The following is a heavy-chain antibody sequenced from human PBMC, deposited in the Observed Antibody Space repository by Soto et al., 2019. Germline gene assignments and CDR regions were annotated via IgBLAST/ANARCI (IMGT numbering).Heavy chain of an antibody. J-gene: IGHJ5*02. Sequence: GESLKISCKGSGYSFAGYWITWVRQMPGKGLEWMGRIDPSDSQTYYSPSFRGHVTISAAKSITTVFLPWRSLRASDTAMYYCAILIYDSESGYYLNWFGPWGQRHRVAVCS. CDR3: AILIYDSESGYYLNWFGP. CDR1: GYSFAGYW. CDR2: IDPSDSQT. V-gene: IGHV5-10-1*01. D-gene: IGHD3-22*01.